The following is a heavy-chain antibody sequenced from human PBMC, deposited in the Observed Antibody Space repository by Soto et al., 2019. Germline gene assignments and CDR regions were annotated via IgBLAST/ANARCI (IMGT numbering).Heavy chain of an antibody. CDR1: GGTFSSYA. Sequence: ASVKVSCKASGGTFSSYAISWVRQAPGQGLEWMGGIIPIFGTANYAQKFQGRVTITADESTSTAYMELSSLRSEDTAVYYCARGVINDSSGYYLDYYYYGMDVWGQGTTVTVSS. CDR3: ARGVINDSSGYYLDYYYYGMDV. D-gene: IGHD3-22*01. CDR2: IIPIFGTA. V-gene: IGHV1-69*13. J-gene: IGHJ6*02.